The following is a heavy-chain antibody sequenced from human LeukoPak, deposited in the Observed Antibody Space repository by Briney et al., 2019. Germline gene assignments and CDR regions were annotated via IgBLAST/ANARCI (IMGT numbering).Heavy chain of an antibody. V-gene: IGHV3-74*01. D-gene: IGHD1-26*01. Sequence: GGSLRLSCAASGFTFSNYWMHWVRQVTGKGLVWVSRINSDGSSTNYADFVKGRFTISRDNAKNTLYLQMNSRRAEDTAVYYCAREVPWDGDFQHWGQGTLVTVSS. CDR3: AREVPWDGDFQH. J-gene: IGHJ1*01. CDR1: GFTFSNYW. CDR2: INSDGSST.